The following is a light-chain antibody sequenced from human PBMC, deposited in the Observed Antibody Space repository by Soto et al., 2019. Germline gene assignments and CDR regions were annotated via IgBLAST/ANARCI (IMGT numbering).Light chain of an antibody. CDR3: QQYEDLPLS. J-gene: IGKJ3*01. CDR1: QDISNY. CDR2: DAS. Sequence: DIQMTQSPSSLSASVGDGVTITCQASQDISNYLNWYQQKPGKAPKLLIYDASHLEAGVPSRFSGSGSGTDFTLTISSLQTEDLASYYCQQYEDLPLSFGPGTKVDV. V-gene: IGKV1-33*01.